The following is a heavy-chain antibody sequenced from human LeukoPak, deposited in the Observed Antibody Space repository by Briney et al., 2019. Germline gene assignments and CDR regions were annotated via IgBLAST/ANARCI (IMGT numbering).Heavy chain of an antibody. V-gene: IGHV4-34*01. J-gene: IGHJ5*02. CDR2: INHSGST. Sequence: PSETLSLTCAVYGGSFSGYYWSWIRQPPGKGLEWIGEINHSGSTSYNPSLKSRVTISVDTSKNQFSLKLSSVTAADTAVYYCARRRAYYYDSSGYYYGFDPWGQGTLVTVSS. CDR3: ARRRAYYYDSSGYYYGFDP. D-gene: IGHD3-22*01. CDR1: GGSFSGYY.